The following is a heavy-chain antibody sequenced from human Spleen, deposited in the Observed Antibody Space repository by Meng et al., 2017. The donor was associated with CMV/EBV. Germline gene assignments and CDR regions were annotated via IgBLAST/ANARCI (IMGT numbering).Heavy chain of an antibody. Sequence: SGTTLVKPTQTLTLTCTFSGFSLSTDKMRVSWIRQPPGKALEWLARIDSEDDKFYNTSLKTRLTISTDTSKNQVVLTMTNMDPVDTATYYCARTPSPSGRYQGLDYYYGMDVWGQGTTVTVSS. D-gene: IGHD1-26*01. CDR3: ARTPSPSGRYQGLDYYYGMDV. CDR2: IDSEDDK. CDR1: GFSLSTDKMR. V-gene: IGHV2-70D*14. J-gene: IGHJ6*02.